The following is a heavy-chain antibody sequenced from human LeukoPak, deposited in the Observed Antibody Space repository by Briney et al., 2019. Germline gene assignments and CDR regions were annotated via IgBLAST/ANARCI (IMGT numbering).Heavy chain of an antibody. CDR2: IYPGDSDT. D-gene: IGHD2-2*01. CDR1: GYSFTTYW. CDR3: ARRQGCSSTSCPPDY. Sequence: GESLKISCKGSGYSFTTYWIAWVRQQPGKGLEWMGMIYPGDSDTRYTPSFQGQVTMSADKSINTAYLQWSSLKASDTAMYYCARRQGCSSTSCPPDYWGQGTLVTVSP. V-gene: IGHV5-51*01. J-gene: IGHJ4*02.